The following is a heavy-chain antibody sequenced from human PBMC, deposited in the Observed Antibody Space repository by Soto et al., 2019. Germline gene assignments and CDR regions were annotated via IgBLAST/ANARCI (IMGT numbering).Heavy chain of an antibody. CDR3: AHRVLRTVFGLVTTTAIYVDF. D-gene: IGHD3-3*01. J-gene: IGHJ4*02. Sequence: QITLNESGPTVVRPTETLTLTCRYSGFSLTTSGVGVGWIRQSPGKAPEWLALIYWDDDKRYSASLKSRLTITKDTSKNQVVLTVADLDPTDTATYYCAHRVLRTVFGLVTTTAIYVDFGGQGAPGAVSS. V-gene: IGHV2-5*02. CDR1: GFSLTTSGVG. CDR2: IYWDDDK.